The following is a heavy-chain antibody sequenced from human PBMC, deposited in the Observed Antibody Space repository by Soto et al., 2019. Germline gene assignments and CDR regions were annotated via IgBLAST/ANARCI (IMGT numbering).Heavy chain of an antibody. CDR2: IDPRDSYS. CDR3: ARTYYYGSGSYYIFDF. CDR1: GYSFTSYW. D-gene: IGHD3-10*01. V-gene: IGHV5-10-1*01. J-gene: IGHJ4*02. Sequence: PGESLKIYCKGSGYSFTSYWISWVRQMSGKGLGWMGRIDPRDSYSTYSPSFQGHVTMSADKSIKTAYLQGSSLVASDTAMYYCARTYYYGSGSYYIFDFWGRGTLVTVSS.